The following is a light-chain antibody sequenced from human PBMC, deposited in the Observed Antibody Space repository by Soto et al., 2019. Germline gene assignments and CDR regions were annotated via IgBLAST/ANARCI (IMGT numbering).Light chain of an antibody. V-gene: IGKV3-20*01. CDR1: QSVSSSY. J-gene: IGKJ2*01. CDR3: QQYGSPPLYT. CDR2: GAS. Sequence: EIVLTQSPGTLSLSPGERATLSCRASQSVSSSYLAWYQQKPGQAPRLLIYGASSRATGIPDRFSGSGSGTDFTLTISRLEAEDFAVYYCQQYGSPPLYTFGQGTRMEIK.